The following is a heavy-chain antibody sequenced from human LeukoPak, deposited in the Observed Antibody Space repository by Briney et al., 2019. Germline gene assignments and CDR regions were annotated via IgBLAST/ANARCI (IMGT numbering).Heavy chain of an antibody. CDR1: GFTFSGYS. CDR2: ISSGGTTI. D-gene: IGHD6-13*01. Sequence: GGSLRLSCAASGFTFSGYSMDWVRQAPGKGLEWVSYISSGGTTIYYADSVKGRFTISRDNAKDSLDLQMNSLRAEDTAVYYCARDHSSSWYKSWYFDLWGRGTLVTVSS. CDR3: ARDHSSSWYKSWYFDL. J-gene: IGHJ2*01. V-gene: IGHV3-48*01.